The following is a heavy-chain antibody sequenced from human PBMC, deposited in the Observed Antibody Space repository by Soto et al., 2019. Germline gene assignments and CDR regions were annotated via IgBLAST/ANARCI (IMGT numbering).Heavy chain of an antibody. J-gene: IGHJ4*02. CDR2: INHSGST. CDR3: ARLRSRTGYYYDSSGPIDY. D-gene: IGHD3-22*01. V-gene: IGHV4-34*01. Sequence: QVQLQQWGAGLLKPSETLSLTCAVYGGSFSGYYWSWIRQPPGKGLEWIGEINHSGSTNYNPSLKSRVTISVDTSKNQFTLKLSCVTAADTAVYYCARLRSRTGYYYDSSGPIDYWGQGTLVTVSS. CDR1: GGSFSGYY.